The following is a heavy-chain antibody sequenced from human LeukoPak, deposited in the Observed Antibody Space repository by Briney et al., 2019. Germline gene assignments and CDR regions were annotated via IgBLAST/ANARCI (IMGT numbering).Heavy chain of an antibody. J-gene: IGHJ4*02. CDR2: IYYSGST. V-gene: IGHV4-59*08. CDR3: ASSRYDLLGYCSSTSCHNYFDY. Sequence: ETLSLTCTVSGGSISSYYWSWIRQPPGKGLGWIGYIYYSGSTNYNPSPKSRVTISVDTSKNQFSLKLSSVTAADTAVYYCASSRYDLLGYCSSTSCHNYFDYWGQGTLVTVSS. D-gene: IGHD2-2*02. CDR1: GGSISSYY.